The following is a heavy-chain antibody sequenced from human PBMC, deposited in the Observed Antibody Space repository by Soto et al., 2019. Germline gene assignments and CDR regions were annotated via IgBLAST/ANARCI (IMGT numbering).Heavy chain of an antibody. J-gene: IGHJ4*02. CDR2: ISGSGGST. CDR1: GFTFSSYA. V-gene: IGHV3-23*01. Sequence: QPGGSLRLSCAASGFTFSSYAMSWVRQAPGKGLEWVSAISGSGGSTYYADSVKGRFTISRDNSKNTLYLQMNSLRAEDTAVYYCANALVMITFGGVPTLRAFDYWGQGTLVTVSS. D-gene: IGHD3-16*01. CDR3: ANALVMITFGGVPTLRAFDY.